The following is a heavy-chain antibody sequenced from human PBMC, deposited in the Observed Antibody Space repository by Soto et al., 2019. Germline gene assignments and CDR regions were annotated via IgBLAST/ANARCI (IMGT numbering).Heavy chain of an antibody. CDR2: INPNSGDT. J-gene: IGHJ5*02. CDR1: GYTFTGYY. CDR3: AKDGAEETRDIWRRKRSRHPPDP. V-gene: IGHV1-2*02. Sequence: QVQLVQSGAEVKKPGASVKVSCKASGYTFTGYYMHWVRQAPGQGLEWMGWINPNSGDTNYAQKFQGRVTMTRDTTISTSSMEVSRLRSDDSAVYYSAKDGAEETRDIWRRKRSRHPPDPWCQGTLVTVSS. D-gene: IGHD1-20*01.